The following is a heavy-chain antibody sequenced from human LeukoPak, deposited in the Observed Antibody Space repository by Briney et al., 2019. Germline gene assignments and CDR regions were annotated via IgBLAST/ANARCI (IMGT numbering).Heavy chain of an antibody. V-gene: IGHV3-30*18. CDR1: GFPFRSHA. J-gene: IGHJ4*02. CDR3: AKGPLTRGLYYFDY. Sequence: GGSLRLSCAASGFPFRSHALHWVPQAPGKGLEGVAVISYDGSNKYYVDSVKGRFAISRDNSKNTLYLQMNSLRAEDTAMYYCAKGPLTRGLYYFDYWGQGTLVTVSS. D-gene: IGHD2-2*01. CDR2: ISYDGSNK.